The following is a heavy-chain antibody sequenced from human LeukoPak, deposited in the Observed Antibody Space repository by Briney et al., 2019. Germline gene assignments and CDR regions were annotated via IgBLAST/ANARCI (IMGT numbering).Heavy chain of an antibody. D-gene: IGHD5-24*01. J-gene: IGHJ4*02. Sequence: SETLSLTCAVYGGSLSGYIWSWIRQPPGKGVEWVGEINHSGSTDYNPSLKSRVTMSVDTSSNQSSWKLNSVTAAHAAVYYCVRADGRDGYRGLVDYWGQGTLVTVSA. V-gene: IGHV4-34*01. CDR3: VRADGRDGYRGLVDY. CDR2: INHSGST. CDR1: GGSLSGYI.